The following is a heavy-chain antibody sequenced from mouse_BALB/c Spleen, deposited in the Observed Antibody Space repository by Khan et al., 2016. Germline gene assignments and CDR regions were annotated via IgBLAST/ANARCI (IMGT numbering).Heavy chain of an antibody. D-gene: IGHD2-3*01. V-gene: IGHV1S56*01. Sequence: QVQLQQSGPELVKPGASVKMSCKASGYAFTSYYIHWVKQRPGQGLEWIGWNYPGDGMINYNEKLRGRTTLTADKSSSTAYMLLSSLTSEDSAIYFCAMVYDGYSAWFGYWGQGTLVTVSA. CDR2: NYPGDGMI. CDR3: AMVYDGYSAWFGY. J-gene: IGHJ3*01. CDR1: GYAFTSYY.